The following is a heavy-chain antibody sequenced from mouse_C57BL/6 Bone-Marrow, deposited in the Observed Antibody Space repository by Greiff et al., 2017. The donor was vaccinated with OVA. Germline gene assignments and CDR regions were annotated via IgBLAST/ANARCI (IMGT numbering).Heavy chain of an antibody. CDR1: GYTFTSYW. V-gene: IGHV1-55*01. Sequence: QVQLQQPGAELVKPGASVKMSCKASGYTFTSYWITWVKQRPGQGLEWIGDIYPGSGSTNYNEKFKSKATLTVDTSSSTAYMQLSSLTSEDSAVYYCARDPYYYGSSFRPWYFDVWGTGTTVTVSS. D-gene: IGHD1-1*01. CDR3: ARDPYYYGSSFRPWYFDV. J-gene: IGHJ1*03. CDR2: IYPGSGST.